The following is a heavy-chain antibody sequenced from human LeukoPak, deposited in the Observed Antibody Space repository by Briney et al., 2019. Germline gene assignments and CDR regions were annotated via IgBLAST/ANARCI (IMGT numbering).Heavy chain of an antibody. J-gene: IGHJ6*02. V-gene: IGHV1-69*04. CDR1: GCTFSSYA. D-gene: IGHD1-26*01. Sequence: SVTVSCKASGCTFSSYAISWVRQAPGQGREWMGRINPIHGIANYAQKFQGRVTITADKSTSTAYMELSSLRSEDTAVYYCARASTVGATQYYYYYGMDVWGQGTTVTVSS. CDR3: ARASTVGATQYYYYYGMDV. CDR2: INPIHGIA.